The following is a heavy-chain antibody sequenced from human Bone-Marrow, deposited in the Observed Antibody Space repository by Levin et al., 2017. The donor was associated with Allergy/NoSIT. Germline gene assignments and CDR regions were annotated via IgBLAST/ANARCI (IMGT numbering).Heavy chain of an antibody. CDR2: ISLSGETI. Sequence: GGSLRLSCKASGFIFSSYSMTWARQAPGKGLESVAYISLSGETIYYADSVKGRFTISRDNAKDSVFLVMNSLTVEDTAVYFCARDRFHGSGSPKQDYWGQGTQVTVSS. V-gene: IGHV3-48*01. CDR3: ARDRFHGSGSPKQDY. J-gene: IGHJ4*02. CDR1: GFIFSSYS. D-gene: IGHD3-10*01.